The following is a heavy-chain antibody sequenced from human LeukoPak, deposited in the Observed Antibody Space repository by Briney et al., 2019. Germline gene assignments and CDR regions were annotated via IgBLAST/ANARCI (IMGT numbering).Heavy chain of an antibody. Sequence: SKTLSLTCAVDGGSFSGYYWSWIRQPPGKGLEWIGEINHSGSTNYNPSLKSRVTISVDTSKNQFSLKLSSVTAADTAVYYCARSARYYDILTGPYYFDYWGQGTLVTVSS. D-gene: IGHD3-9*01. J-gene: IGHJ4*02. V-gene: IGHV4-34*01. CDR3: ARSARYYDILTGPYYFDY. CDR1: GGSFSGYY. CDR2: INHSGST.